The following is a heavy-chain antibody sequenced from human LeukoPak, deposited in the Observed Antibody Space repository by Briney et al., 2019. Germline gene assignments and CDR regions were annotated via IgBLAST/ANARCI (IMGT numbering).Heavy chain of an antibody. D-gene: IGHD2-2*01. CDR2: INWNGGST. V-gene: IGHV3-20*04. Sequence: GESLKISCAASGFTFDDYGMSWVRQAPGKGLEWVSGINWNGGSTGYADSVKGRFTISRDNAKNSLYLQMNSLRAEDTALYYCARTPSGYQLLYYFDYWGQGTLVTVSS. J-gene: IGHJ4*02. CDR3: ARTPSGYQLLYYFDY. CDR1: GFTFDDYG.